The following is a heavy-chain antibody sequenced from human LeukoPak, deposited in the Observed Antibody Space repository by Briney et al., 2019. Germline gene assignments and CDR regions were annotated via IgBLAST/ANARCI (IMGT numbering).Heavy chain of an antibody. J-gene: IGHJ1*01. CDR1: GFTVSSNY. CDR2: IYSGGDT. D-gene: IGHD6-19*01. CDR3: ARDYGQWLVHLYFQH. V-gene: IGHV3-66*02. Sequence: PGGSLRLSCAASGFTVSSNYMSWVRQAPGKGLEWVSVIYSGGDTYYADSVKGRFTISRDNSKNTLYLQMNSLRAEDTAVYYCARDYGQWLVHLYFQHWGQGTLVSVSS.